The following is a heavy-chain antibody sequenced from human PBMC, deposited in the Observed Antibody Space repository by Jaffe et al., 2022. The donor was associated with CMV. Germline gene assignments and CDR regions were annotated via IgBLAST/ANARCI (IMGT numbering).Heavy chain of an antibody. CDR2: INAGNGNT. CDR3: ARDAGGGHYYYYMDV. Sequence: QVQLVQSGAEVKKPGASVKVSCKASGYTFTSYAMHWVRQAPGQRLEWMGWINAGNGNTKYSQKFQGRVTITRDTSASTAYMELSSLRSEDTAVYYCARDAGGGHYYYYMDVWGKGTTVTVSS. V-gene: IGHV1-3*01. CDR1: GYTFTSYA. J-gene: IGHJ6*03.